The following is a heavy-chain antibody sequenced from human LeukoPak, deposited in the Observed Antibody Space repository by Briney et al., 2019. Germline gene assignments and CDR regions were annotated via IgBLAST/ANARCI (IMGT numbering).Heavy chain of an antibody. CDR3: TRGGRLHPQSPY. V-gene: IGHV3-7*01. CDR1: GFSFSTYW. D-gene: IGHD3-16*01. J-gene: IGHJ4*02. CDR2: IKQDGSDI. Sequence: GGSLRLSCAASGFSFSTYWMSWVRQAPGKGLEWVANIKQDGSDIYYVDSVKGRFIISGENAKNSLYLQMSSLRAEDTAVYYCTRGGRLHPQSPYWGQGTLVTVSS.